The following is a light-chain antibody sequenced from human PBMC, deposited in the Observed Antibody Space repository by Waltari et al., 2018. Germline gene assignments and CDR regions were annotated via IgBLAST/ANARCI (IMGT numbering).Light chain of an antibody. J-gene: IGLJ3*02. V-gene: IGLV1-44*01. CDR1: SSNIGSNT. CDR2: SNT. Sequence: QSVLTQPPSASGTPGQRVTTSCAGSSSNIGSNTVNWFQQLPGTAPKLLISSNTQRPSGVPDRFSASKSGTAASLAISGLQSEDEADYYCAAWDDSLNGWVFGGGTKLTVL. CDR3: AAWDDSLNGWV.